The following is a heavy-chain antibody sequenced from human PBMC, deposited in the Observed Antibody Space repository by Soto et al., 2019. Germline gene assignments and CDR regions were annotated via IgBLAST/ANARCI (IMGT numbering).Heavy chain of an antibody. Sequence: QITLKESGPTLVKPTQTLTLTCTFSGLSLSTSGVGVGWIRQPPGKALEWLAVIYWDDYKHYSPSLKSRLTITKDTSKNQVVLTTTNMDPVDTATYYCAHKGYGDYPLDYWGQGTLLTVSS. J-gene: IGHJ4*02. CDR1: GLSLSTSGVG. CDR2: IYWDDYK. D-gene: IGHD4-17*01. V-gene: IGHV2-5*02. CDR3: AHKGYGDYPLDY.